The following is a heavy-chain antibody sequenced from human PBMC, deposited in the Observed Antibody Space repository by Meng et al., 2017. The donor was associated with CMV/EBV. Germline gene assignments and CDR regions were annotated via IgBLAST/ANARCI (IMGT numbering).Heavy chain of an antibody. CDR2: ISYDGSNK. V-gene: IGHV3-30*04. J-gene: IGHJ4*02. Sequence: GESLKISCAASGFTFSSYAMHWVRQAPGKGLEWVAVISYDGSNKYYADSVKGRFTISRDNAKNSLYLQMNSLRAEDTALYYCAKDIANYYDSSGDLDYWGQGTLVTVSS. CDR3: AKDIANYYDSSGDLDY. D-gene: IGHD3-22*01. CDR1: GFTFSSYA.